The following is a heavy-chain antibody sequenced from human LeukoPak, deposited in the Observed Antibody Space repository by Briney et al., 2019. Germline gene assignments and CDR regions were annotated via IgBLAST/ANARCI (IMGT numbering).Heavy chain of an antibody. CDR2: INHSGST. Sequence: SETLSLTCAVNGGSFSGYYWSWIRQPPGKGLEWIGEINHSGSTNYNPSLKSRVTISVDTSKNQFSLKLSSVTAADTAVYYCARGLYYYDSSGYYDFDYWGQGTLVTVSS. J-gene: IGHJ4*02. V-gene: IGHV4-34*01. D-gene: IGHD3-22*01. CDR1: GGSFSGYY. CDR3: ARGLYYYDSSGYYDFDY.